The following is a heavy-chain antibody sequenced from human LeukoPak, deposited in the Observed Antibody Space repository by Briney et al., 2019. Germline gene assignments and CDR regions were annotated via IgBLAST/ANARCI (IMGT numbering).Heavy chain of an antibody. V-gene: IGHV3-23*01. CDR3: AKDGGGSLEWLPPMDV. CDR2: ITGSGGST. J-gene: IGHJ6*02. Sequence: PGGSLRLPCAASGFTFSNHAMGWVRQAPGKGLEWVSSITGSGGSTYYGDSVKGRFTISRDNSKNTLYLQMNRLRVEDTAVYYCAKDGGGSLEWLPPMDVWGRGTTVTVSS. D-gene: IGHD3-3*01. CDR1: GFTFSNHA.